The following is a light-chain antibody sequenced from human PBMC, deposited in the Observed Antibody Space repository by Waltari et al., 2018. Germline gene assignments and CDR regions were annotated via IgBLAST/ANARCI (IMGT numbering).Light chain of an antibody. CDR1: SSDVGTYNY. J-gene: IGLJ3*02. V-gene: IGLV2-11*01. CDR2: DVS. CDR3: CSYAGRYTWV. Sequence: QSALTQPRSVSGSPGQSVTISCTGTSSDVGTYNYVSWYQQPPGKAPKFMIYDVSQRPSGVPDRFSGSKSGNTASLTISGLQAEDEADYYCCSYAGRYTWVFGGGTKVTVL.